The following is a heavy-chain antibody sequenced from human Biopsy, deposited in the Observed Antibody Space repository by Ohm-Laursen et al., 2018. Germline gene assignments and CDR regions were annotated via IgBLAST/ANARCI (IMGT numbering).Heavy chain of an antibody. V-gene: IGHV1-18*04. CDR2: ISTYNDDT. Sequence: EASVKVSCKTSGYTFTAYGISWVRQAPGQGLEWMGWISTYNDDTNIAQKFQGRVSMTTDTSTRTAYMELRSLRSGDTAIYFCARDPGYDFWSGSDPFDIRGQGTLVTVS. J-gene: IGHJ3*02. CDR3: ARDPGYDFWSGSDPFDI. CDR1: GYTFTAYG. D-gene: IGHD3-3*01.